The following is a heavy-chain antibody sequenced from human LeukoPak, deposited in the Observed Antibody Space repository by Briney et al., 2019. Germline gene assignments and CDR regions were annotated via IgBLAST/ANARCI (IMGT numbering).Heavy chain of an antibody. CDR1: GGSFSGYY. J-gene: IGHJ6*02. Sequence: SETLSLTCAVYGGSFSGYYWSWIRQPPGKGLEWIGYIYSSGGTFYNTSLKSRVTISVDTSKNQFSLKLGSVTAADTALYYCASSEAPITPPPYGMGVWGQGTKVTVSS. D-gene: IGHD5-12*01. V-gene: IGHV4-34*09. CDR3: ASSEAPITPPPYGMGV. CDR2: IYSSGGT.